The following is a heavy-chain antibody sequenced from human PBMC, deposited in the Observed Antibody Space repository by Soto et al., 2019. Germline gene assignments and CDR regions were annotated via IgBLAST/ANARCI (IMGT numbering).Heavy chain of an antibody. J-gene: IGHJ4*02. CDR2: IYYSGST. CDR1: GGSISSYY. V-gene: IGHV4-59*01. Sequence: SETLSLTCTVSGGSISSYYWSWIRQPPGKGLEWIGYIYYSGSTNYNPSLKSRVTISVDTSKNQFSLKLSSVTAADTAVYYCARTMLKGQPPDYWGQGTLVTVSS. D-gene: IGHD3-16*01. CDR3: ARTMLKGQPPDY.